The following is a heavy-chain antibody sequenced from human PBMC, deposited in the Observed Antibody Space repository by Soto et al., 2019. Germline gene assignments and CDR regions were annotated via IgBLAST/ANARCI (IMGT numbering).Heavy chain of an antibody. CDR1: GYTSADFG. CDR2: VSGNNGAS. V-gene: IGHV1-18*04. Sequence: ASVKVSCKASGYTSADFGISWVRQAPGQGLEWMGWVSGNNGASNPAPKVQGRIAMTLDTSTGVSYMALRSLRSDDTAIYYCVRDQKYFRVNGNWFDSWGQGTLVTVS. CDR3: VRDQKYFRVNGNWFDS. J-gene: IGHJ5*01. D-gene: IGHD2-2*01.